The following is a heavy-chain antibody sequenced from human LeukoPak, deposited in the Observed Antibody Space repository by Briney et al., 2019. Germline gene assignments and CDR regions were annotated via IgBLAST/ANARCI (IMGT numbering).Heavy chain of an antibody. V-gene: IGHV4-4*09. D-gene: IGHD1-26*01. J-gene: IGHJ4*02. CDR3: ASTSYRGPFDY. CDR2: IYTSGST. CDR1: GGSISSYY. Sequence: SETLSLTCTVSGGSISSYYWSWIRQPPGKGLEWIGYIYTSGSTNYNPSLKSRVTISVDTSKNQFSLKLSSVTAADTAVCYCASTSYRGPFDYWGQGTLVTVSS.